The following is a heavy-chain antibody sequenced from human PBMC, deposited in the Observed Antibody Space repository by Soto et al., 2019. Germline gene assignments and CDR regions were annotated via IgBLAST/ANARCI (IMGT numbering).Heavy chain of an antibody. Sequence: PSETLSLTCTVSGGSISSGGYYWSWIRQHPGKGLEWIGYIYYSGSTYYNPSLKSRVTISVDTSKNQFSLKLSSVTAADTAVYYCAAQERRYDILTGYYAPLFDYWGQGTLVTVSS. CDR1: GGSISSGGYY. CDR2: IYYSGST. CDR3: AAQERRYDILTGYYAPLFDY. D-gene: IGHD3-9*01. J-gene: IGHJ4*02. V-gene: IGHV4-31*03.